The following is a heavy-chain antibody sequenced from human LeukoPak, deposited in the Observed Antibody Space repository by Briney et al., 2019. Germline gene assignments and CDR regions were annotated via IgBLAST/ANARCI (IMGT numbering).Heavy chain of an antibody. Sequence: GGSLRLSCAASGFTVSSNYMSWVRQAPGKGLERVSFIYSGGSTYYADSVKGRFTISRDNSNNTLYLQMNSLRAEDTAVYYCAGDRGGYYFDYWGQGTLVTVSS. J-gene: IGHJ4*02. CDR3: AGDRGGYYFDY. D-gene: IGHD3-3*01. V-gene: IGHV3-66*01. CDR2: IYSGGST. CDR1: GFTVSSNY.